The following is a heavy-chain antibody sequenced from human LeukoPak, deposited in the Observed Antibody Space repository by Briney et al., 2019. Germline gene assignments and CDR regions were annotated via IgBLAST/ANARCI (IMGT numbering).Heavy chain of an antibody. CDR1: GGSISSGGYY. CDR2: IYHSGST. CDR3: ARQMGDYYDSSGLDAFDI. V-gene: IGHV4-30-2*01. Sequence: SETLSLTCTVSGGSISSGGYYWSWIRQPPGKGLEWIGYIYHSGSTYYNPSLKSRVTISVDRSKNQFSLKLSSVTAADTAVYYCARQMGDYYDSSGLDAFDIWGQGTMVTVSS. D-gene: IGHD3-22*01. J-gene: IGHJ3*02.